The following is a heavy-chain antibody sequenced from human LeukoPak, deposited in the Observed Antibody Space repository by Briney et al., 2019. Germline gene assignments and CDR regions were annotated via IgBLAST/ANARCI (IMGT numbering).Heavy chain of an antibody. J-gene: IGHJ4*02. V-gene: IGHV4-4*07. CDR2: IYTSGST. D-gene: IGHD3-10*01. CDR1: GYSISSGYY. CDR3: ARVGADEGYFDY. Sequence: SETLSLTCTVSGYSISSGYYWSWIRQPAGKGLEWIGRIYTSGSTNYNPSLKSRVTMSVDTSKNQFSLKLSSVTAADTAVYYCARVGADEGYFDYWGQGTLVTVSS.